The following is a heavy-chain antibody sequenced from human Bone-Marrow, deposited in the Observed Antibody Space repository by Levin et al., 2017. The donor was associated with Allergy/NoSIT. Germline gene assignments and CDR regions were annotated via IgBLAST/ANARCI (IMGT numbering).Heavy chain of an antibody. J-gene: IGHJ5*02. CDR3: ARGGNWFDP. D-gene: IGHD3-10*01. Sequence: SDTLSLTCLVSGGSNSNYYWSWIRQPAGKGLEWIGNIFTTGSTNYNPSLKNRVTMSMGPSKNQFSLNLTSVTAADTAVYYCARGGNWFDPWGQGTPVTVSS. CDR1: GGSNSNYY. CDR2: IFTTGST. V-gene: IGHV4-4*07.